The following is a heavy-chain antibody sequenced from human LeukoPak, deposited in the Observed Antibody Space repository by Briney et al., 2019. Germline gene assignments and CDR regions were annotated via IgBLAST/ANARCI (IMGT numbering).Heavy chain of an antibody. V-gene: IGHV3-30*18. D-gene: IGHD3-10*01. CDR3: AKKTGSSDY. CDR1: GFTFSSYG. Sequence: GGSLRLSCAASGFTFSSYGMHWVRQAPGKGLKWVAVISYDGSNKYYADSVKGRFTISRDNSKNTLYLQMNSLRAEDTAVYYCAKKTGSSDYWGQGTLVTVSS. CDR2: ISYDGSNK. J-gene: IGHJ4*02.